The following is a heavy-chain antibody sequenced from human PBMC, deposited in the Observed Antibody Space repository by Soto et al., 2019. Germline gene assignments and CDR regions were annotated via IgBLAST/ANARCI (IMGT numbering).Heavy chain of an antibody. CDR3: ARFYGSGSYDNWVDP. D-gene: IGHD3-10*01. Sequence: SVKVSCKASGGTFSSYTISWVRQAPGQGLEWMGRIIPILGIANYAQKFQGRVTITADKSTSTAYMELSSLRSEDTAVYYCARFYGSGSYDNWVDPWGQGTLVTVSS. J-gene: IGHJ5*02. CDR1: GGTFSSYT. CDR2: IIPILGIA. V-gene: IGHV1-69*02.